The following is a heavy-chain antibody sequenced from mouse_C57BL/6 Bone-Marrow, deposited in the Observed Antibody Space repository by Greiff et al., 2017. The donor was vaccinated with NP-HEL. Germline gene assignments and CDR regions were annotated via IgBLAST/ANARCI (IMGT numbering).Heavy chain of an antibody. V-gene: IGHV1-81*01. CDR3: ARLGYYEDYFDY. CDR1: GYTFTSYG. Sequence: LVESGAELARPGASVKLSCKASGYTFTSYGISWVKQRTGQGLEWIGEIYPRSGNTYYNEKFKGKATLTADKSSSTAYMELRSLTSEDSAVYFCARLGYYEDYFDYWGQGTTLTVSS. CDR2: IYPRSGNT. J-gene: IGHJ2*01. D-gene: IGHD1-1*01.